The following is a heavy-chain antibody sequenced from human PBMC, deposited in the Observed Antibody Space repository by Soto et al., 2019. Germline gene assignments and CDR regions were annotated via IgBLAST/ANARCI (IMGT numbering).Heavy chain of an antibody. D-gene: IGHD6-6*01. J-gene: IGHJ6*02. CDR3: ARPARRGYYYYGMDV. V-gene: IGHV4-39*01. Sequence: PXETLSLTCTVSGGSISSSSYYWGWIRQPPGKGLEWIGSIYYSGSTYYNPSLKSRVTISVDTSKNQFSLKLSSVTAADTAVYYCARPARRGYYYYGMDVWGQGTTVTVSS. CDR1: GGSISSSSYY. CDR2: IYYSGST.